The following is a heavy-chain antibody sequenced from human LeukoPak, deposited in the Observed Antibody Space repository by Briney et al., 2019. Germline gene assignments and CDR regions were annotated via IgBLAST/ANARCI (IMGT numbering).Heavy chain of an antibody. D-gene: IGHD6-6*01. Sequence: ASVKVSCKASGYTFTSYYMHWVRQAPGQGLEWMGIINPSGGSTSYAQKFQGRVTMTRDTSTSTVYMELSSLRSEDTAIYYCARGAGESIAARPYYFDYWRQGTLVTVSS. CDR1: GYTFTSYY. V-gene: IGHV1-46*01. CDR3: ARGAGESIAARPYYFDY. J-gene: IGHJ4*02. CDR2: INPSGGST.